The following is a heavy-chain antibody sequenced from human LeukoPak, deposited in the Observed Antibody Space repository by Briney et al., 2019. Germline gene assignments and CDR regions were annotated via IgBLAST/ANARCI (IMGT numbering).Heavy chain of an antibody. CDR3: ARTHSSGWYQEVHYYGMDV. V-gene: IGHV3-21*01. CDR1: GFTFSSYS. Sequence: PGGSLRLSCAASGFTFSSYSMNWVRQAPGKGLEWVSSISSSSSYIYYIDSVKGRFTISRDNAKNSLYLQMNSLRAEDTAVYYCARTHSSGWYQEVHYYGMDVWGQGTTVTVSS. D-gene: IGHD6-19*01. CDR2: ISSSSSYI. J-gene: IGHJ6*02.